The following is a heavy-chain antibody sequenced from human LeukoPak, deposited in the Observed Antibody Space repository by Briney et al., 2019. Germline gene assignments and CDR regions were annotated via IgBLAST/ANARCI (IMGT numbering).Heavy chain of an antibody. CDR1: GDSIIGYY. V-gene: IGHV4-38-2*02. Sequence: SETLSLTCSVSGDSIIGYYWGWIRQPPWKGLEWIGSIYYSGSTYYNPSLKSRVTISVDTSKNQFSLKLSSVTAADTAVYYCARESGYCSGGSCYDYFDYWGQGTLVTVSS. CDR3: ARESGYCSGGSCYDYFDY. CDR2: IYYSGST. D-gene: IGHD2-15*01. J-gene: IGHJ4*02.